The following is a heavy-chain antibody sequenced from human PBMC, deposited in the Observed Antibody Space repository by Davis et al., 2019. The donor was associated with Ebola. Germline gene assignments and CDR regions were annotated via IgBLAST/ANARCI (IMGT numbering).Heavy chain of an antibody. CDR2: IYHSGST. J-gene: IGHJ4*02. Sequence: SETLSLTCAVSGGSISSSNWWSWVRQPPGKGLGWIGEIYHSGSTNYNPSLKSRVTISVDKSKNQFSLKLSSVTAADTAVYYCARVSGQLEYYFDYWGQGTLVTVSS. CDR3: ARVSGQLEYYFDY. CDR1: GGSISSSNW. V-gene: IGHV4-4*02. D-gene: IGHD6-13*01.